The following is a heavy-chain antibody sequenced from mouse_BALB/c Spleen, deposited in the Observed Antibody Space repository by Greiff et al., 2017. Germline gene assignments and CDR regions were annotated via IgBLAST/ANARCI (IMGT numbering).Heavy chain of an antibody. Sequence: QVQLKESGAELVRPGSSVKISCKASGYAFSSYWMNWVKQRPGQGLEWIGQIYPGDGDTNYNGKFKGKATLTADKSSSTAYMQLSSLTSEDSAVYFCARGDGYYVGFAYWGQGTLVTVSA. V-gene: IGHV1-80*01. D-gene: IGHD2-3*01. CDR2: IYPGDGDT. CDR1: GYAFSSYW. J-gene: IGHJ3*01. CDR3: ARGDGYYVGFAY.